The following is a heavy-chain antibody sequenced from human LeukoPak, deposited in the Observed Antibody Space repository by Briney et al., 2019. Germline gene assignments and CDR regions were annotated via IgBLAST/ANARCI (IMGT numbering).Heavy chain of an antibody. J-gene: IGHJ4*02. D-gene: IGHD5-18*01. CDR1: GYSISSGYY. CDR2: IYHSGST. V-gene: IGHV4-38-2*02. CDR3: ARVGARGYSYGPGDFDY. Sequence: SETLSLTCTVSGYSISSGYYWGWIRQPPGQGLEWIGSIYHSGSTYYNPSLKSRVTISVDTSKNQFSLKLSSVTAADTAVYYCARVGARGYSYGPGDFDYWGQGTLVTVSS.